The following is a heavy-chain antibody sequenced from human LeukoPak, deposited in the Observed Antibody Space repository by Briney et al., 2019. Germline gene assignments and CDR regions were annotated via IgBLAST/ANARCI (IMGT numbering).Heavy chain of an antibody. CDR2: ISYDGSNK. V-gene: IGHV3-30-3*01. CDR1: GFTFSSYA. D-gene: IGHD6-19*01. CDR3: AKGGGAVAGHFDY. Sequence: GRSLRLSCAASGFTFSSYAMHWVRQAPGKGLEWVAVISYDGSNKYYADSVKGRFTISRDNSKNTLYLQMNSLRAEDTALYYCAKGGGAVAGHFDYWGQGTLVTVSS. J-gene: IGHJ4*02.